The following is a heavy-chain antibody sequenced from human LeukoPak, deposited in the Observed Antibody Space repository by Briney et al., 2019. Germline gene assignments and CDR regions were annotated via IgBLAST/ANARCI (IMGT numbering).Heavy chain of an antibody. D-gene: IGHD5-18*01. V-gene: IGHV4-34*01. CDR3: ARGRGHSYGL. Sequence: SETLSLTCDVVDLTFTFYYWSWIRQPPGKGLEWIGESGRSGGANYNPSPRNRVIISVDASSNQNILKMTSITAADTAVDYYARGRGHSYGLWGQGKLVIVSS. CDR2: SGRSGGA. J-gene: IGHJ4*02. CDR1: DLTFTFYY.